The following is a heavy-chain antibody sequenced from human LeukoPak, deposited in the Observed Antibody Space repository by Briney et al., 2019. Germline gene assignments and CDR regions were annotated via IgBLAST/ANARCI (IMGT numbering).Heavy chain of an antibody. J-gene: IGHJ4*02. Sequence: GGSLRLSCAASGFTFSSYNMNWVRQAPGKGLEWVSSISSSSSYIYYADSVKGRFTISRDNAKNSLYLQMNSLRAEDTAVYYCARVYSRGPFDYWGQGTLVTVSS. CDR1: GFTFSSYN. V-gene: IGHV3-21*01. D-gene: IGHD5-18*01. CDR3: ARVYSRGPFDY. CDR2: ISSSSSYI.